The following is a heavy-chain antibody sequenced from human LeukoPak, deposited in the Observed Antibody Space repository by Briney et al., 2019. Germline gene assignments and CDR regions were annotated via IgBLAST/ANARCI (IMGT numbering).Heavy chain of an antibody. J-gene: IGHJ6*03. Sequence: GGSLRLSCTASGFTFSSYSMNWVRQAPGKGLEWVSSISSSSSYIYYADSVKGRFTISRDNAKNSLYLQMNSLRAEDTAVYYCARDQVVVAATKYYYYYYYMDVWGKGTTVTVSS. CDR2: ISSSSSYI. CDR3: ARDQVVVAATKYYYYYYYMDV. D-gene: IGHD2-15*01. V-gene: IGHV3-21*01. CDR1: GFTFSSYS.